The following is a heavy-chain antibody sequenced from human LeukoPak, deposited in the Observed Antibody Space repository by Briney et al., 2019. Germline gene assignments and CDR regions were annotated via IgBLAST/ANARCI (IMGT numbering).Heavy chain of an antibody. V-gene: IGHV3-15*01. CDR2: IKSKIDGGTT. CDR3: TTRYGGTLDAFDI. J-gene: IGHJ3*02. CDR1: GFTFSNAW. D-gene: IGHD4-23*01. Sequence: GGSLRLSCAASGFTFSNAWMSWVRQAPGKGLEWVGRIKSKIDGGTTNYAAPVKGRFTISRDDSKNTLYLQMNSLKTEDTAVYYCTTRYGGTLDAFDIWGQGTMVTVSS.